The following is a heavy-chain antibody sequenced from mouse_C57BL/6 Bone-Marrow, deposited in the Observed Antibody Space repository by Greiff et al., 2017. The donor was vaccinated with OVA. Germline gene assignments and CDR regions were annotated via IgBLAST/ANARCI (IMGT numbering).Heavy chain of an antibody. CDR3: AISVYYCRSYCGYLGV. D-gene: IGHD1-1*01. CDR2: IDPSDSYT. V-gene: IGHV1-50*01. Sequence: VQLQQPGAELVKPGASVKLSCKASGYTFTSYWMQWVKQRPGQGLEWIGEIDPSDSYTNYNQKFKGKATLTVDTSSSTAYMQLSSLTSEDSAVYHCAISVYYCRSYCGYLGVWGTGNTVTVSS. J-gene: IGHJ1*03. CDR1: GYTFTSYW.